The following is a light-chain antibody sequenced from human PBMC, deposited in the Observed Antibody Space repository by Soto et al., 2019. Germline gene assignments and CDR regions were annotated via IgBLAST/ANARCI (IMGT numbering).Light chain of an antibody. CDR3: QQYNNWPPWT. Sequence: AIQMTQSPSSLSASVGDRVTITCRASQGIRNDLGWYQQKPGKAPKLLIYAASSLQSGVPSRFSGSGSGTDFTLTISSLQSEDFAVYYCQQYNNWPPWTFGQGTKVDIK. CDR1: QGIRND. CDR2: AAS. J-gene: IGKJ1*01. V-gene: IGKV1-6*01.